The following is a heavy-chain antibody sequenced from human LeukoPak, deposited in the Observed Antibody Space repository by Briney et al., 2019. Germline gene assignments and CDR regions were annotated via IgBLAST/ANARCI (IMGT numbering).Heavy chain of an antibody. D-gene: IGHD3-22*01. CDR1: GFTFSSYA. V-gene: IGHV3-23*01. Sequence: GGSLRLSCAASGFTFSSYAMSWVRQAPGKGLEWVSAISGSGGSTYYADSVKGRFTISRDNSKNTLYLQMNSLRAEDTAVYYCAKDPIPLYVRSGYCDYWGQGTLVTVSS. CDR3: AKDPIPLYVRSGYCDY. CDR2: ISGSGGST. J-gene: IGHJ4*02.